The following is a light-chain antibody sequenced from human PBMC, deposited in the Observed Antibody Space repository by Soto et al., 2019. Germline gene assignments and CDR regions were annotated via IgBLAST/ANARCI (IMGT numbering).Light chain of an antibody. CDR2: EVT. V-gene: IGLV2-14*01. Sequence: QSVLTQPASVSGSPGQSITISCTGTSSDIGGYNYVSWYQQHPGKAPKLMISEVTNRPSGVSNRFSGSKSGNTASLTISGLQTEDEADYYCCSYTTTSTPFVXGTGTRSPS. CDR1: SSDIGGYNY. J-gene: IGLJ1*01. CDR3: CSYTTTSTPFV.